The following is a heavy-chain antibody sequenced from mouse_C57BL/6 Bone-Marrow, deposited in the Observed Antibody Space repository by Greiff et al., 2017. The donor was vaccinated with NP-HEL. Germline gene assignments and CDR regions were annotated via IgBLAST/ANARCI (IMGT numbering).Heavy chain of an antibody. J-gene: IGHJ2*01. Sequence: VQLQQSGAELAKPGASVKLSCKASGYTFTSYWMHWVKQRPGQGLEWIGYINPSSGYTKYNQKFKDKATLTEDKSSSKAYMQLSSVTYEDSAVYYCARGGITWDGDYWGQGTTLTVSS. D-gene: IGHD4-1*01. CDR1: GYTFTSYW. CDR2: INPSSGYT. CDR3: ARGGITWDGDY. V-gene: IGHV1-7*01.